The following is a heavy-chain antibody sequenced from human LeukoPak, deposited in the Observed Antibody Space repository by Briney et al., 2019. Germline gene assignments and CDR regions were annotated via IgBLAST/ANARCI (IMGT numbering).Heavy chain of an antibody. D-gene: IGHD3-16*01. J-gene: IGHJ4*02. Sequence: VRSLRLSCAASRFTFDDYAMHGVRQPPGRGVEGVSGISWNSGSIGNACAVRGGFTISRDNDRNALYLQMNSKRDEDAAWFDCSKGSDLGEFDYWGQGTLVTVSS. CDR2: ISWNSGSI. V-gene: IGHV3-9*01. CDR1: RFTFDDYA. CDR3: SKGSDLGEFDY.